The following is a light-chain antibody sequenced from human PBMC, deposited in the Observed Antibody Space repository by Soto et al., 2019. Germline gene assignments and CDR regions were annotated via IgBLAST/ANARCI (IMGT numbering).Light chain of an antibody. CDR2: DAS. J-gene: IGKJ5*01. CDR1: QSLGNTY. CDR3: QQYGTLIT. V-gene: IGKV3-20*01. Sequence: EIVLTQFPGTLSLSPGERATLSCRASQSLGNTYLAWYQRKPGQAPRLLIYDASSRATDIPDRFSGSGAGPDFTLTLSRLEPEASAVYYCQQYGTLITFGQRKRLEIK.